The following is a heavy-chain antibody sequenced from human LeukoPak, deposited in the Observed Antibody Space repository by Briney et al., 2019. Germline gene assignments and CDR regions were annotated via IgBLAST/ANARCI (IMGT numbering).Heavy chain of an antibody. J-gene: IGHJ4*02. D-gene: IGHD6-19*01. CDR3: AREDNLGSGSSPNDY. CDR1: GYTFTSYD. V-gene: IGHV1-8*01. CDR2: MSPNNGDA. Sequence: ASVKVSCKTSGYTFTSYDINWVRQATGQGLEWLGWMSPNNGDAGYAQKFQGRVTMTRDTSISTAYMELSRLRSDDTAVYYCAREDNLGSGSSPNDYWGQGTLVTVSS.